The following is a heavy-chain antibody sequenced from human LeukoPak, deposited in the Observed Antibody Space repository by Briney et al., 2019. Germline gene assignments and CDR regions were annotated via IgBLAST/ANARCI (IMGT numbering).Heavy chain of an antibody. CDR3: ARERTERRYYGSGSPIDY. V-gene: IGHV1-69*06. J-gene: IGHJ4*02. Sequence: SVKVSCKASGGSFSSFAISWMRQAPGQGLEWMGGIIPIFGTANYAQKFQGRVTITADKSTSTAYMELSSLRSEDTAVYYCARERTERRYYGSGSPIDYWGQGTLVTVSS. CDR1: GGSFSSFA. CDR2: IIPIFGTA. D-gene: IGHD3-10*01.